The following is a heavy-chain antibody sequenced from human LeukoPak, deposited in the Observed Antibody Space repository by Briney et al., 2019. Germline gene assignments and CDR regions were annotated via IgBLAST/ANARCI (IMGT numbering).Heavy chain of an antibody. CDR1: GGSINNYY. CDR2: IYTRGST. Sequence: SETLSLTCTVSGGSINNYYWSWVRQPAGKGLEWIGRIYTRGSTNYNPSLKSRVTMSVDTSKNQFPLKLSSVTAADTAVYYCARGRYCSADICSGGDAFDIWGQGTMVSVSS. V-gene: IGHV4-4*07. CDR3: ARGRYCSADICSGGDAFDI. J-gene: IGHJ3*02. D-gene: IGHD2-15*01.